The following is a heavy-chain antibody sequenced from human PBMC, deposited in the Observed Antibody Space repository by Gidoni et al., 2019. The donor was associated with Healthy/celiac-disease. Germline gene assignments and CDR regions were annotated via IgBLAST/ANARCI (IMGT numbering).Heavy chain of an antibody. D-gene: IGHD6-19*01. J-gene: IGHJ6*02. Sequence: EVRLLESGGGLVQPGGSVRLSCAASGCTFSSYAMSWVRQAPGKGLEWVSAIRCRGGITSYADSVKGRFTISIDHSKNTLYLQMISLRAEDTAVYYCANTPQWLVHHFEGYYYGMDVWGQGPTVTVSS. CDR3: ANTPQWLVHHFEGYYYGMDV. V-gene: IGHV3-23*01. CDR2: IRCRGGIT. CDR1: GCTFSSYA.